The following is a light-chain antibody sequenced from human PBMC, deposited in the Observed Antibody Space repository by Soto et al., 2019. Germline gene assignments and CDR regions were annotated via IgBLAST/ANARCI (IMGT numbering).Light chain of an antibody. Sequence: SVLTQSPGTVSLSPGERATLSCRASQTGSSNYLAWYQQKPGQAPRLLIYGTSTRASGIPDRFSGSGSGTDFTLTISRLEPEDSAVYYCQQYGSSPTWTFGQGTKVDIK. CDR1: QTGSSNY. CDR2: GTS. CDR3: QQYGSSPTWT. J-gene: IGKJ1*01. V-gene: IGKV3-20*01.